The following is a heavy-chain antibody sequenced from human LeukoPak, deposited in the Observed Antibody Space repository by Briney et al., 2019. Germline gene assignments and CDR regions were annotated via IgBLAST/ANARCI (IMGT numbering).Heavy chain of an antibody. V-gene: IGHV4-39*07. CDR2: IFYSGST. CDR3: ARDYYDSSGSNSY. D-gene: IGHD3-22*01. J-gene: IGHJ4*02. CDR1: GGSISSSNYY. Sequence: SETLSLTCSVSGGSISSSNYYRAWIRQPPGKGLQWIGSIFYSGSTYYNPSLKSRVTISVDTSKNQFSLKLSSVTASDTAVYYCARDYYDSSGSNSYWGQGTLVTVSS.